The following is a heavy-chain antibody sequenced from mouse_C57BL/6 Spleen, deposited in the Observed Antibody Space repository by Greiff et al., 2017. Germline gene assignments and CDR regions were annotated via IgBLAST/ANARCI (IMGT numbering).Heavy chain of an antibody. V-gene: IGHV3-6*01. CDR3: ARDYDGVYFDY. CDR2: ISYDGSN. CDR1: GYSITSGYY. J-gene: IGHJ2*01. D-gene: IGHD2-3*01. Sequence: EVKLVESGPGLVKPSQSLSLTCSVTGYSITSGYYWNWIRQFPGNKLEWMGYISYDGSNNYNPSLKNRISITRDTSKNQFFLKLNSVTTEDTATYYCARDYDGVYFDYWGQGTTLTVSS.